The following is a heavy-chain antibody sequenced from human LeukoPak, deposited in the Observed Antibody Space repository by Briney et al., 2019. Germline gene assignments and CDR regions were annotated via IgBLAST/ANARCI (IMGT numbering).Heavy chain of an antibody. V-gene: IGHV1-8*03. CDR1: GYTFTSYD. CDR3: ARAWGMGFDY. D-gene: IGHD3-16*01. CDR2: MNPNSGNT. Sequence: ASVKVSCKASGYTFTSYDINWVRQAPGQGLEWMGWMNPNSGNTGYAQKFQGRVTITRNTSISTAYMELSSLRPEDTAVYYCARAWGMGFDYWGQGTLVTVSS. J-gene: IGHJ4*02.